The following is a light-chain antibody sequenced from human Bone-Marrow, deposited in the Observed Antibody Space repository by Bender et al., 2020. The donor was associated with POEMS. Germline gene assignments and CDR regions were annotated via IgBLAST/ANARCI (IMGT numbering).Light chain of an antibody. Sequence: QSALTQPRSVSGSPGQSVTISCTGTSNDIGGYSSVSWYQQHPGKAPKLIIYDVNKRPSGVPDRFSGSKSGNTASLTISGLQAEDEADYYCCSYAGNSYVFGTGTKVTVL. CDR2: DVN. J-gene: IGLJ1*01. V-gene: IGLV2-11*01. CDR1: SNDIGGYSS. CDR3: CSYAGNSYV.